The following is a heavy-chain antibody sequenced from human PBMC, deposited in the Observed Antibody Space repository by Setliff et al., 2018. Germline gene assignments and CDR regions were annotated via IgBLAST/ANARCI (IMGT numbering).Heavy chain of an antibody. J-gene: IGHJ4*02. D-gene: IGHD6-13*01. CDR3: ARRGKSSSWFQGYFDY. CDR1: GGSISSSSYY. Sequence: PSETLSLTCTVSGGSISSSSYYWGWIRQPPGKGLEWIGSIYYSGSTYYNPSLKSRVTISVDTSKNQFSLKLSSVTAADTAVYYCARRGKSSSWFQGYFDYWGQGTLVTVSS. V-gene: IGHV4-39*01. CDR2: IYYSGST.